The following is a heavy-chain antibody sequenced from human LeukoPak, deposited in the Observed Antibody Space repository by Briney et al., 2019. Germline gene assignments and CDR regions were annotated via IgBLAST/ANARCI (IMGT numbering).Heavy chain of an antibody. CDR2: ISGSGGHT. CDR1: GITFSSHA. Sequence: GGSLRLSCAASGITFSSHAMSWVRQAPGKGLEWVSLISGSGGHTYYGDSVKGRFTISRDNSTNRLYLQMNSLRPEHTAVYYCAKGGAATMRDGYNYYYYYMEVWGRGTTVTVSS. J-gene: IGHJ6*03. CDR3: AKGGAATMRDGYNYYYYYMEV. D-gene: IGHD5-24*01. V-gene: IGHV3-23*01.